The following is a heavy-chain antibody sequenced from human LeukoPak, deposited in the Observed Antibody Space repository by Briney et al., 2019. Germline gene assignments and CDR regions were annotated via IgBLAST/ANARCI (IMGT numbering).Heavy chain of an antibody. CDR3: AGGSRAVVGLY. J-gene: IGHJ4*02. Sequence: SETLSLTCTVSGGSISSGSYYWSWIRQPAGKGLEWIGRIYTSGSTNYNPSLKSRVTISVDTSKNQFSLKLSSVTAADTAVYYCAGGSRAVVGLYWGQGTLVTVSS. V-gene: IGHV4-61*02. D-gene: IGHD1-26*01. CDR2: IYTSGST. CDR1: GGSISSGSYY.